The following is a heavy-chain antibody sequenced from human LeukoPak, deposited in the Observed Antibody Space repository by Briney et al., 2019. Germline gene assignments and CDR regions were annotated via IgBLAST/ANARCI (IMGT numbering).Heavy chain of an antibody. V-gene: IGHV4-30-4*07. J-gene: IGHJ5*02. CDR1: GGSISSGGYS. CDR3: ARDLEYCSSTSCYRWFDP. D-gene: IGHD2-2*01. CDR2: IYYSGST. Sequence: PSETLSLTCAVSGGSISSGGYSWSWIRQPPGKGLEWIGYIYYSGSTYYNPSLKSRVTISVDTSKNQFSLKLSSVTAADTAVYYCARDLEYCSSTSCYRWFDPWGQGTLVTVSS.